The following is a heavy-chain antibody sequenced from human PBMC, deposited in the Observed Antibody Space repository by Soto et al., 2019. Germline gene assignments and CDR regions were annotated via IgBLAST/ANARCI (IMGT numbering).Heavy chain of an antibody. J-gene: IGHJ5*02. Sequence: QVQLVQSGAEVKKPGASVKVSCKASGYTFTNYEINWVRQATGQGLEWMGWMNPGSGNTGYAHKFQGRVTMTRNISTSTAYMDLSRLGSDDTAIYYCARMAASGSLNWFDPWGQGTLVTVSS. D-gene: IGHD3-10*01. V-gene: IGHV1-8*01. CDR3: ARMAASGSLNWFDP. CDR2: MNPGSGNT. CDR1: GYTFTNYE.